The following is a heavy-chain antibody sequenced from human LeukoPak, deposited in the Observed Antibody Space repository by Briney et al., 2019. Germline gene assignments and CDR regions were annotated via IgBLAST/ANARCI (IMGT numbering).Heavy chain of an antibody. J-gene: IGHJ4*02. CDR1: GFTFSNYS. Sequence: PGGSLSLSCAASGFTFSNYSMHWVRQAPGKGLVWVSRINTDGGSTTYADSVKGRFTTSRDNATNTLYLQMNSLRAEDTAVYYCVRDMYTSSGDVFWGPGSLVTVSS. CDR2: INTDGGST. D-gene: IGHD6-19*01. CDR3: VRDMYTSSGDVF. V-gene: IGHV3-74*01.